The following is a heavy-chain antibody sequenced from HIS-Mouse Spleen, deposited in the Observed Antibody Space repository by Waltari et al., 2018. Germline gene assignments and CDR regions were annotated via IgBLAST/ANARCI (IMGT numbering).Heavy chain of an antibody. CDR3: ARDRLGGSGSYYFDY. Sequence: QLQLQESGPGPVKPSETLSLTCTVAGGSISSSSYYWGWIRQPPGKGLEWIGSIYYSGSTYYNPSLKSRVTISRDNSKNTLYLQMNSLRAEDTAVYYCARDRLGGSGSYYFDYWGQGTLVTVSS. D-gene: IGHD3-10*01. CDR2: IYYSGST. CDR1: GGSISSSSYY. J-gene: IGHJ4*02. V-gene: IGHV4-39*02.